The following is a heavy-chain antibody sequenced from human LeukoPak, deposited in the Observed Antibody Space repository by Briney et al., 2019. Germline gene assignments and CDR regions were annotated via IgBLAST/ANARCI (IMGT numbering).Heavy chain of an antibody. CDR3: ARHNGFGKMATRKAHFYDYYMDV. CDR1: GVSISSSSYY. V-gene: IGHV4-39*01. D-gene: IGHD5-24*01. Sequence: PSGTLSLTCTVSGVSISSSSYYWGWIRQPPGKGLESIGSIYYSGSTYYNPSLESRVTMSVDTSKNQFSLKLSSVTAADTAVYYGARHNGFGKMATRKAHFYDYYMDVWGKGTTVTVSS. J-gene: IGHJ6*03. CDR2: IYYSGST.